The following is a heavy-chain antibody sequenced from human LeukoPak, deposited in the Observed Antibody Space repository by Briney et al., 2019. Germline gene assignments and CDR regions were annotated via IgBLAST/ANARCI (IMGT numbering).Heavy chain of an antibody. CDR3: ARVKGYCTNGVCHYYYYYYYMDV. Sequence: PSETLSLTCAVYGGSFSGYYWSWIRQPPGKGLEWIGEINHSGSTNYNPSLKSRVTISVDTSKNQFSLKLSSVTAADTAVYYCARVKGYCTNGVCHYYYYYYYMDVWGKGTTVTVSS. J-gene: IGHJ6*03. V-gene: IGHV4-34*01. D-gene: IGHD2-8*01. CDR1: GGSFSGYY. CDR2: INHSGST.